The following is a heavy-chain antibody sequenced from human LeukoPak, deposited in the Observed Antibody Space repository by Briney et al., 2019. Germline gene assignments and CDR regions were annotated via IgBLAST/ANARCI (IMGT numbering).Heavy chain of an antibody. CDR2: ISWDGGST. CDR1: GFTFDDYA. J-gene: IGHJ6*02. V-gene: IGHV3-43D*03. D-gene: IGHD1-26*01. CDR3: ARGGAVAPYYYFGMDV. Sequence: GGSLRLSCAASGFTFDDYAMHWVRQAPGKGLEWVSLISWDGGSTYYADSVKGRFTISRDNAKNSLSLQMNSLRVEDTALYYCARGGAVAPYYYFGMDVWGQGTTVTVSS.